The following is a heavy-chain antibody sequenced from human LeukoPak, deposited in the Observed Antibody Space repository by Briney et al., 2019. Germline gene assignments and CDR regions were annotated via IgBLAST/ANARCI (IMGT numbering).Heavy chain of an antibody. Sequence: ASVKVSCKASGYTFTSYGISWVRQAPGQGLEWMGWISAYNGNTNYAQKLQGRVTMTTDTSTSTAYMELRSLRADDTAVFYCARGHGGNSADYNYYYYMDVWGKGTTVTVSS. CDR3: ARGHGGNSADYNYYYYMDV. CDR1: GYTFTSYG. D-gene: IGHD4-23*01. CDR2: ISAYNGNT. V-gene: IGHV1-18*01. J-gene: IGHJ6*03.